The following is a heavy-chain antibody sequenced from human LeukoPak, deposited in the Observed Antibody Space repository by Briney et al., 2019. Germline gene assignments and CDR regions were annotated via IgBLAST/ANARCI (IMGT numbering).Heavy chain of an antibody. D-gene: IGHD3-22*01. Sequence: ASVKVSCKASGYTFTGYYMHWVRQAPGQGLEWMGWINPNSGGTNYAQKFQGRVTMTRDTSISTAYMELSRLRSEDTAVYYCARDGYDSSGYFGYYFDYWGQGTLVTVSS. CDR3: ARDGYDSSGYFGYYFDY. J-gene: IGHJ4*02. CDR1: GYTFTGYY. V-gene: IGHV1-2*02. CDR2: INPNSGGT.